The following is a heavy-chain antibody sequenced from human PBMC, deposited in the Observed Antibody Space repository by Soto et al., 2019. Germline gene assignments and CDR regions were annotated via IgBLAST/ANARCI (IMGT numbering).Heavy chain of an antibody. D-gene: IGHD1-26*01. CDR1: GFTFSSYA. J-gene: IGHJ4*02. CDR3: ARRGSGSYYDY. CDR2: ISGNGDST. V-gene: IGHV3-23*01. Sequence: GGSLKLSCAASGFTFSSYAMRWVRQAPGKGLEWVSAISGNGDSTYNADSVKGRFTISRDNSKNTLYLQMNSLRAEDTAVYYCARRGSGSYYDYWGQGTLVTVS.